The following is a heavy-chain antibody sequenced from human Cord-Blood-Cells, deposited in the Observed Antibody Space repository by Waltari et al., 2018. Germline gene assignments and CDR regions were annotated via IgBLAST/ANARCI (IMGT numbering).Heavy chain of an antibody. CDR2: IIPILGIA. V-gene: IGHV1-69*09. D-gene: IGHD2-21*01. CDR1: GGTFSSYA. Sequence: QVQLVQSGAEVTKPGSSVKVSCKACGGTFSSYAISWVRQAPGPGLEWMGRIIPILGIANYAQKFQGRVTITADKSTSTAYMELSSLRSEDTAVYYCAREFRYYYYMDVWGKGTTVTVSS. CDR3: AREFRYYYYMDV. J-gene: IGHJ6*03.